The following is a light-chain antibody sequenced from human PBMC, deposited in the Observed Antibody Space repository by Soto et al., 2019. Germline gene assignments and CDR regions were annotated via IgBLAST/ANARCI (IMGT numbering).Light chain of an antibody. CDR3: QQYGRSPLT. Sequence: EIVLTQSPGTLSLSPGERATLSCRTSESVRRNYLAWYQQKPGQAPRVLIYGASRRATGIPDRFSGSVSGTDFTLTIRRLEPEDFSVYYCQQYGRSPLTFGQGTRVEIK. CDR2: GAS. V-gene: IGKV3-20*01. CDR1: ESVRRNY. J-gene: IGKJ1*01.